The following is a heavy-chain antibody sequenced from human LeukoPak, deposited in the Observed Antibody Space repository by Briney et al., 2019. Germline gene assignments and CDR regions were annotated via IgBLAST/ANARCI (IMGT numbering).Heavy chain of an antibody. V-gene: IGHV3-23*01. D-gene: IGHD6-13*01. CDR1: GFTFSTYA. CDR3: ARDWYDY. Sequence: GGSLTLSCAVSGFTFSTYAMMWARHAPGKGMEWGTVIGGSGSYTYYADSVKGPFTSSRDNSNDALYLQMNSLRPEDTAVYYCARDWYDYWGQGTLVTVSS. CDR2: IGGSGSYT. J-gene: IGHJ4*02.